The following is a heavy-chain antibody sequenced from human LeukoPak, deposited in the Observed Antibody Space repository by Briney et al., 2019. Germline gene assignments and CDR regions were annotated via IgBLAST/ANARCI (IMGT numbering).Heavy chain of an antibody. CDR1: GFTFSTYN. D-gene: IGHD4-17*01. CDR2: ISSSSYI. CDR3: ARGDDDYVRYFDY. V-gene: IGHV3-21*01. J-gene: IGHJ4*02. Sequence: PGGSLRLSCAASGFTFSTYNMNWVRQAPGKGLEWVSSISSSSYIFYADSVKGRFTISRDNAKNSLYLQMNSLRAEDTAVYYCARGDDDYVRYFDYWGQGTLVAVSS.